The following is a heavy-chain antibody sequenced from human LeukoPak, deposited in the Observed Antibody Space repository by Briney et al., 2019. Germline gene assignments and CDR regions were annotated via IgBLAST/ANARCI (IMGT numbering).Heavy chain of an antibody. J-gene: IGHJ6*03. CDR3: ARVTLWGDTAMAPTPNYYYYYMDV. Sequence: GGSLRLSCAASGFTFSSYWMHWVRQAPGKGLVWVSRINSDGSSTSYADSVKGRFTISRDNAKNTLYLQMNSLRAEDTAVYYCARVTLWGDTAMAPTPNYYYYYMDVWGKGTTVTVSS. CDR1: GFTFSSYW. CDR2: INSDGSST. V-gene: IGHV3-74*01. D-gene: IGHD5-18*01.